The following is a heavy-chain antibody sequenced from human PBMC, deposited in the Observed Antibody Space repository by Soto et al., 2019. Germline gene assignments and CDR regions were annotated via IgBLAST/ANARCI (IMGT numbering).Heavy chain of an antibody. CDR2: ISGSSVSI. J-gene: IGHJ6*02. CDR1: GFTFSSYS. D-gene: IGHD2-15*01. V-gene: IGHV3-48*02. Sequence: GGSLRLSCGAAGFTFSSYSMNWVRQAPGKGLEWVSYISGSSVSIYYADSVKGRFTVSRDNAQNSLILEMNSLRDEDTAVYYCARLTSILYGMDVWGLGTTVTVSS. CDR3: ARLTSILYGMDV.